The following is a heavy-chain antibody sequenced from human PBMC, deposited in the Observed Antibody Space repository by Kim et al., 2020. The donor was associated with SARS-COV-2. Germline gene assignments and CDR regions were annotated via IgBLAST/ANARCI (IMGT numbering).Heavy chain of an antibody. V-gene: IGHV1-18*01. CDR1: GYTFTSYG. CDR3: ARGRPSIAAAGGVGMEV. Sequence: ASVKVSCKASGYTFTSYGISWVRQAPGQGLEWMGWISAYNGNTNYAQKLQGRVTMTTDTSTSTAYMELRSLRSDDTAVYYCARGRPSIAAAGGVGMEVWGQGTTVTVSS. D-gene: IGHD6-13*01. CDR2: ISAYNGNT. J-gene: IGHJ6*02.